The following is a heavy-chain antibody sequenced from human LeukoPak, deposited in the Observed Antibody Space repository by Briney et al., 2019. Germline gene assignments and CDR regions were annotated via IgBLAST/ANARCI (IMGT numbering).Heavy chain of an antibody. Sequence: ASVKVSCKASGYTFTSYYMHWVRQAPGQGLEWMGVINPSGGSTSYAQKFQGRVTMTRDTSTSTVYMELSSLRSEDTAVYYCARSRFAHDSSGGDAFDIWGQGTMVTVSS. V-gene: IGHV1-46*01. CDR3: ARSRFAHDSSGGDAFDI. D-gene: IGHD3-22*01. J-gene: IGHJ3*02. CDR2: INPSGGST. CDR1: GYTFTSYY.